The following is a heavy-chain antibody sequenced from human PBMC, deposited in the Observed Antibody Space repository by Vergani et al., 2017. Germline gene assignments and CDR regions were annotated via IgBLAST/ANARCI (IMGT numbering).Heavy chain of an antibody. D-gene: IGHD4-17*01. CDR3: ASGDYGDYDWAYFDY. V-gene: IGHV1-69*02. Sequence: QVQLVQSGAEVKKPGSSVKVSCKASGGTFSSYTISWVRQAPGQGLEWMGRIIPIVDIANYAQKFQGRVTITADKSTSTAYMELSSLRSEDTAVYYCASGDYGDYDWAYFDYWGQGTLVTVSS. J-gene: IGHJ4*02. CDR1: GGTFSSYT. CDR2: IIPIVDIA.